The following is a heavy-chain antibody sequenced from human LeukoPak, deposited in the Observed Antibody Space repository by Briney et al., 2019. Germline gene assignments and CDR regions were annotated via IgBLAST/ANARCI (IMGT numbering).Heavy chain of an antibody. CDR3: ARDKWAPRYAFDI. CDR2: INHSGST. J-gene: IGHJ3*02. D-gene: IGHD1-26*01. Sequence: SETLSLTCAVYGGSFSGYYWSWIRQPPGKGLEWIGEINHSGSTNYNPSLKSRVTISVDTSKNQFSLKLSSVTAADTAVYYCARDKWAPRYAFDIWGQGTMVTVSS. CDR1: GGSFSGYY. V-gene: IGHV4-34*01.